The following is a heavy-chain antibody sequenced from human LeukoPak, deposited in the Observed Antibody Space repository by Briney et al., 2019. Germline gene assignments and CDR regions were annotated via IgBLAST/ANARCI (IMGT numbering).Heavy chain of an antibody. Sequence: GGSLRLSCAASGFTFSSYSMNWVRQAPGKGLEWVSSISSSSSYIYHADSVKGRFTISRDNAKNSLYLQMNSLRAEDTAVYYCARDSSSPGTVYYYYMDVWGKGTTVTVSS. CDR1: GFTFSSYS. J-gene: IGHJ6*03. V-gene: IGHV3-21*01. D-gene: IGHD3-10*01. CDR3: ARDSSSPGTVYYYYMDV. CDR2: ISSSSSYI.